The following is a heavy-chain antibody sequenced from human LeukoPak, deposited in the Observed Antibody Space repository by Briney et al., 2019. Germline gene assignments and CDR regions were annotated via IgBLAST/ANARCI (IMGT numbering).Heavy chain of an antibody. CDR2: ISGYNGNT. J-gene: IGHJ4*02. Sequence: ASVKVSCKASGYTFTSYGISWVRQAPGQRLEWMGWISGYNGNTNYAQRLQGRVTMTTDASTSTAYLELRSLRSDDTAVYYCARIWNYANDYWGQGTLVTVSS. CDR1: GYTFTSYG. D-gene: IGHD1-7*01. CDR3: ARIWNYANDY. V-gene: IGHV1-18*01.